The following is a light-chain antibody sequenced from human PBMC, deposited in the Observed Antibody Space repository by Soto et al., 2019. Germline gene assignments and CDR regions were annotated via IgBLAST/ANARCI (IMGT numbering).Light chain of an antibody. V-gene: IGKV3-20*01. J-gene: IGKJ5*01. Sequence: ELVLTQSPGTLSLSPGERVTLSCMASQSVSSAYLAWYQQKRGQAPRLLIYGASNRATGIPDRFSGSGSGTDFTLSISRLEPEDFAVYYCQQYGSSPITFGQGTRLEIK. CDR2: GAS. CDR3: QQYGSSPIT. CDR1: QSVSSAY.